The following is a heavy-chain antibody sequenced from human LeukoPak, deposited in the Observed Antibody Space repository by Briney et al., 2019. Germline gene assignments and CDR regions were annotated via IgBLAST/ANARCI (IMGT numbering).Heavy chain of an antibody. CDR1: GGSISSYY. Sequence: SETLSLTCTVSGGSISSYYWSWIRQPAGKGLEWIGRIYTSGSTNYNPSLKSRVTISVDTSKNQFSLKLSSVTAADTAVYYCAAPMRSGWYRTGVDAFDIWGQGTMVTVSS. V-gene: IGHV4-4*07. CDR2: IYTSGST. CDR3: AAPMRSGWYRTGVDAFDI. D-gene: IGHD6-19*01. J-gene: IGHJ3*02.